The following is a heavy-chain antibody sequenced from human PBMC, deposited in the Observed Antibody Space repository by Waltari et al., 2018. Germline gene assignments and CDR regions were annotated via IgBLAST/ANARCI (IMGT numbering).Heavy chain of an antibody. V-gene: IGHV1-69*01. J-gene: IGHJ6*02. CDR3: ARWGSLQVEYYYYGMDV. CDR2: IIPIFGTA. CDR1: GGTFSSYA. D-gene: IGHD1-1*01. Sequence: QVQLVQSGAEVKKPGSSVKVSCKASGGTFSSYAISWVGQAPGQGLEWMGGIIPIFGTANYAQKFQGRVTITADESTSTAYMELSSLRSEDTAVYYCARWGSLQVEYYYYGMDVWGQGTTVTVSS.